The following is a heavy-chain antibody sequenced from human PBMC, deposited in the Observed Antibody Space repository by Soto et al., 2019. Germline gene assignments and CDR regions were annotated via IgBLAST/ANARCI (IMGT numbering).Heavy chain of an antibody. D-gene: IGHD1-26*01. CDR2: ISYDGSNK. CDR3: ARARGRGARGTFDY. J-gene: IGHJ4*02. V-gene: IGHV3-30-3*01. CDR1: GFTFSSYA. Sequence: PGGSLRLSCAASGFTFSSYAMHWVRQAPGKGLEWVAVISYDGSNKYYADSVKGRFTISRDNSKNTLYLQMNSLRAEDTAVYYCARARGRGARGTFDYWGQGTLVTVSS.